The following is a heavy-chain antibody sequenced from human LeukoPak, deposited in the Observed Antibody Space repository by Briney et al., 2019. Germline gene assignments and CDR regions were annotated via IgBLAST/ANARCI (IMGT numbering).Heavy chain of an antibody. CDR3: ARTRPYTLDAFDI. V-gene: IGHV3-21*01. Sequence: ALLRLSYAASGIIISYYSINCLREAPGRRLEFASSISSSSSYIYYADSVKGRFTISRDNAKNSLYLQMNSLRAEDTAVYYCARTRPYTLDAFDIWGQGTMVTVSS. CDR1: GIIISYYS. J-gene: IGHJ3*02. D-gene: IGHD2-2*02. CDR2: ISSSSSYI.